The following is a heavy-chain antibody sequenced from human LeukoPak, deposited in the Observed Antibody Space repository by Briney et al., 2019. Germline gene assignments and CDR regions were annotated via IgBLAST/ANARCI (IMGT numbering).Heavy chain of an antibody. CDR1: GCTFTSYF. CDR3: ARDVDNWNDVGNYYFDY. D-gene: IGHD1-20*01. Sequence: ASVKVSCKAFGCTFTSYFMHWVRQAPGQGLEWMGIINPSGGSTTYAQKFQGRVTMTRDTSTSTVYMELSSLRSEDTAVYYCARDVDNWNDVGNYYFDYWGQGTLVTVSS. V-gene: IGHV1-46*03. J-gene: IGHJ4*02. CDR2: INPSGGST.